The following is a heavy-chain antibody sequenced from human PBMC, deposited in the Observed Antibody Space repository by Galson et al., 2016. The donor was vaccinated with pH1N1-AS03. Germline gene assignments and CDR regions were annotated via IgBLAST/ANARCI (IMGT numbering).Heavy chain of an antibody. CDR2: INHSGDT. V-gene: IGHV4-34*01. CDR3: GAYYYGSGTKNCY. J-gene: IGHJ4*02. Sequence: SKTLSLTCAVYGGSISDYYWTWIRQAPGKGLERIGEINHSGDTTYNPSLESRVTIAADTSTSQFSLKVTSVTAADTALYYCGAYYYGSGTKNCYWGQGTLVTVSS. CDR1: GGSISDYY. D-gene: IGHD3-10*01.